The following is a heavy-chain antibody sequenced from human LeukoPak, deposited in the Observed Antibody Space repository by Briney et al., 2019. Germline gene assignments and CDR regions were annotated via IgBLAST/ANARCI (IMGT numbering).Heavy chain of an antibody. J-gene: IGHJ4*02. CDR3: AKDPLWLQLRAGVDY. CDR2: ISGSGGGT. CDR1: GFTFSSYG. V-gene: IGHV3-23*01. D-gene: IGHD5-24*01. Sequence: GGTLRLSCAASGFTFSSYGMSWVRQAPGKGLEWVSAISGSGGGTYYADSVKGRFTISRDNSKNTLYLQMNSLRAEDTAVYYCAKDPLWLQLRAGVDYWGQGTLVTVSS.